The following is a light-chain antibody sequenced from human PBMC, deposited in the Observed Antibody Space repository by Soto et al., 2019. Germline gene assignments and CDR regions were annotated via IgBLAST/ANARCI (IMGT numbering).Light chain of an antibody. V-gene: IGLV2-8*01. J-gene: IGLJ3*02. Sequence: QSALTQPPSASGSPGQSVTISCTGTSGDVADYNYVSWYQQYPGKAPKLMIYEVSKRPSGVPDRFSGSKSGNTASLTVSGLQAEDEADYYCSSYAGSNNWVFGGGTQLTVL. CDR3: SSYAGSNNWV. CDR1: SGDVADYNY. CDR2: EVS.